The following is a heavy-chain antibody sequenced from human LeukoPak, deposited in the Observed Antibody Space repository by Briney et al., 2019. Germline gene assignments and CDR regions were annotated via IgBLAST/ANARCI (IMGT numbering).Heavy chain of an antibody. CDR2: INTNTEIP. CDR3: ARGLPWYSSSGAYFQH. Sequence: ASVKVSCKASGYTFTKYAINWVRQAPGQGLEYMGWINTNTEIPTYAQGFTGRFVFSLDTSISTAYLQITSLQAEDTAVYYCARGLPWYSSSGAYFQHWGQGTLVTVSS. D-gene: IGHD6-13*01. J-gene: IGHJ1*01. CDR1: GYTFTKYA. V-gene: IGHV7-4-1*02.